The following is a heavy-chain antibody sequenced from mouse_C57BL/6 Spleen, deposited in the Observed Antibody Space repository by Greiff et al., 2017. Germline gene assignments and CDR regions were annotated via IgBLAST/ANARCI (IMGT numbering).Heavy chain of an antibody. Sequence: VQLQQSGPELVKPGASVKISCKASGYTFTDYYMNWVKQSHGKSLEWIGDINPNNGGTSYNQKFKGKATLTVDKSSSTAYMELRSLTSEDSAVYYCARSEAGWFAYWGQGTLVTVSA. V-gene: IGHV1-26*01. CDR1: GYTFTDYY. CDR3: ARSEAGWFAY. D-gene: IGHD3-2*02. CDR2: INPNNGGT. J-gene: IGHJ3*01.